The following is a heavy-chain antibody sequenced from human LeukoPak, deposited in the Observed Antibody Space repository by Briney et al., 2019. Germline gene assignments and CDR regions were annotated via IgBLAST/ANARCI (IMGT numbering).Heavy chain of an antibody. Sequence: GGSLRLSCAASGFTFSSYSMNWVRQAPGKGLEWVSSISSSSSYICYADSVKGRFTISRDNAKNSLYLQMNSLRAEDTAVYYCARVQYYDSSGSGCDAFDIWGQGTMVTVSS. CDR3: ARVQYYDSSGSGCDAFDI. CDR2: ISSSSSYI. V-gene: IGHV3-21*01. D-gene: IGHD3-22*01. J-gene: IGHJ3*02. CDR1: GFTFSSYS.